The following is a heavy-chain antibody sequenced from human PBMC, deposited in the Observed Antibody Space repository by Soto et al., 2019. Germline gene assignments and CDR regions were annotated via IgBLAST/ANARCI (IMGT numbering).Heavy chain of an antibody. CDR1: GFTFNNYW. D-gene: IGHD3-16*01. J-gene: IGHJ5*01. V-gene: IGHV3-7*01. CDR2: ISPDGSGK. Sequence: GSLRLSCAASGFTFNNYWMSWVRQAPGQGLEWVANISPDGSGKYYVGSVDGRFTISRDNAENSVYLQMNSLRAEDTAVYYCTRADFHPGDSWGHGTLVTVSS. CDR3: TRADFHPGDS.